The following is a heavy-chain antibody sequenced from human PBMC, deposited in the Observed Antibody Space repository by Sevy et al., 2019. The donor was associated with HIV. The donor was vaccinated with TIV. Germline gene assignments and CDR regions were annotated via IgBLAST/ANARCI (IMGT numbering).Heavy chain of an antibody. Sequence: SETLSLTCSVSGGSISSYSWSWIRQPPGKALEWIGYIFYTGSTNYNPSLKSRVTISLDTSKNQFSLRLSSVTAADTAVYYCARGTYRRTVAGSYFDYWGQGTLVTVSS. CDR1: GGSISSYS. V-gene: IGHV4-59*01. CDR3: ARGTYRRTVAGSYFDY. J-gene: IGHJ4*02. CDR2: IFYTGST. D-gene: IGHD6-19*01.